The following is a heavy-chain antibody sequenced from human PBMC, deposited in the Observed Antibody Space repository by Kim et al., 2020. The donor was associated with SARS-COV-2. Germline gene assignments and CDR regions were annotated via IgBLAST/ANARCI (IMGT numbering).Heavy chain of an antibody. J-gene: IGHJ3*02. D-gene: IGHD3-16*02. V-gene: IGHV3-15*01. CDR3: TTDGYDYVWGSYRKVPFDI. CDR2: IKSKTDGGTT. CDR1: GFTFSNAW. Sequence: GGSLRLSCAASGFTFSNAWMSWVRQAPGKGLEWVGRIKSKTDGGTTDYAAPVKGRFTISRDDSKNTLYLQMNSLKTEDTAVYYCTTDGYDYVWGSYRKVPFDIWGQGTMVTVSS.